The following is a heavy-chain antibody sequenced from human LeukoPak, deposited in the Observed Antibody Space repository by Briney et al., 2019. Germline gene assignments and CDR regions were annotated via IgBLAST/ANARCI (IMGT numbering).Heavy chain of an antibody. J-gene: IGHJ3*02. CDR2: IYYSGST. D-gene: IGHD3-22*01. Sequence: SETLSLTCTVSGVTISSYYWSWIRQPPGKGLEWIGYIYYSGSTNYNPSLKSRVTISVDTSKNQFSLKLSSVTAAATAVYYCARTYYYDSSGYYSDAFDIWGQGTMVTVSS. CDR1: GVTISSYY. CDR3: ARTYYYDSSGYYSDAFDI. V-gene: IGHV4-59*01.